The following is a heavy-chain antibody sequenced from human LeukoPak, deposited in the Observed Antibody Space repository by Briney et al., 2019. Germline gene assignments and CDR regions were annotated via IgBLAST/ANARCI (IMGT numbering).Heavy chain of an antibody. Sequence: ASVKVSCKASGYTFTGYYMHWVRQAPGQGLEWMGWINPNSGGTNDAQKFQGRVTMTRDTSISTAYMELSRLRSDDTAVYYCARGYYGSGSYFTYWGQGTLVTVSS. J-gene: IGHJ4*02. CDR3: ARGYYGSGSYFTY. D-gene: IGHD3-10*01. V-gene: IGHV1-2*02. CDR1: GYTFTGYY. CDR2: INPNSGGT.